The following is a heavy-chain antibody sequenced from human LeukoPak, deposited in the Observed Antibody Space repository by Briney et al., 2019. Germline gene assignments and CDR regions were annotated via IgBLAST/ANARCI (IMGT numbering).Heavy chain of an antibody. D-gene: IGHD4-17*01. V-gene: IGHV3-7*01. CDR3: ARGLTTTPNWFDP. Sequence: GGSLRLSCAASGFTFSSYSMNWVRQAPGTGLEWVANINQDGSTKYYLDSVKGRFTISRDNAKNSLYLQMNSLRAEETAVYYCARGLTTTPNWFDPWGQGTLVTVSS. CDR2: INQDGSTK. CDR1: GFTFSSYS. J-gene: IGHJ5*02.